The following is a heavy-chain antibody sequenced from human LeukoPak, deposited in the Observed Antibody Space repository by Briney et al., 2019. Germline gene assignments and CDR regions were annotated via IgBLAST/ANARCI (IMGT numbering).Heavy chain of an antibody. D-gene: IGHD3-16*01. CDR1: GFTFTSSA. J-gene: IGHJ6*02. Sequence: SVKVSCKASGFTFTSSAMQWVRQARGQRLEWKGWIVVGSGNTNNAQKFQERVTITRDMSTSTAYMELSSLRSEDTAVYYCAADRELWPLAGMDVWGQGTTVTVSS. CDR2: IVVGSGNT. CDR3: AADRELWPLAGMDV. V-gene: IGHV1-58*02.